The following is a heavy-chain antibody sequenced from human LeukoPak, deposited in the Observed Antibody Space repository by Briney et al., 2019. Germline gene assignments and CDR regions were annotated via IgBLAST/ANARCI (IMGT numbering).Heavy chain of an antibody. CDR2: IWYDGSNK. J-gene: IGHJ4*02. D-gene: IGHD6-19*01. CDR3: AREGYSSGWYRL. V-gene: IGHV3-33*01. CDR1: GFTFSSYG. Sequence: PGGSLRLSCAASGFTFSSYGMHWVRQAPGKGLEWVAVIWYDGSNKYYADSVKGRFTISRDNSKNTLYLQMNSLRADDTAVYYCAREGYSSGWYRLWGQGTLVTVSS.